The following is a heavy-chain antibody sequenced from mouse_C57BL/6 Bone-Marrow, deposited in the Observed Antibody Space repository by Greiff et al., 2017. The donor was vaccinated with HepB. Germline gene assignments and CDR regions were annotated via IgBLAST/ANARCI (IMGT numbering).Heavy chain of an antibody. CDR2: IDPENGDT. CDR1: GFNIKDDY. V-gene: IGHV14-4*01. J-gene: IGHJ3*01. D-gene: IGHD2-4*01. CDR3: TTVYDYAAWFAY. Sequence: VQLQQSGAELVRPGASVKLSCTASGFNIKDDYMHWVKQRPEQGLEWIGWIDPENGDTEYASKFQGKATITADTSSNTAYLQLSSLTSEDTAVYYCTTVYDYAAWFAYWGQGTLVTVSA.